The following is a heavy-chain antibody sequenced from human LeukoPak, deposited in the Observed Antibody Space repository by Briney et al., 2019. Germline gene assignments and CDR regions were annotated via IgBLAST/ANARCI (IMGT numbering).Heavy chain of an antibody. CDR1: GYSITSGHD. J-gene: IGHJ6*03. CDR3: ARHEGGYSGFDSAYQYYMDV. Sequence: KPSETLSLTCSVSGYSITSGHDWGWIRQTPGKGLEWIASIFYSGRTYYNPSLKSRVTISVDTSKNQFSLRVTSVTAADTAVYYCARHEGGYSGFDSAYQYYMDVWGKGTTVSV. D-gene: IGHD5-12*01. CDR2: IFYSGRT. V-gene: IGHV4-38-2*02.